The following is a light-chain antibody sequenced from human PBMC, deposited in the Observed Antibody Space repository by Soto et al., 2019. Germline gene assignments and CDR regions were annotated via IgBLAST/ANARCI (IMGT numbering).Light chain of an antibody. CDR1: QSVSGN. CDR3: QQYNNWPPA. V-gene: IGKV3-15*01. Sequence: EIVMAQSPATLSVSPGERATLSCRASQSVSGNLAWYQQKPGQAPRLLIYGASTRATGIPARFSGSGSGTEFTLTISRLQSEDFAVYYCQQYNNWPPAFGQGTKVEIK. J-gene: IGKJ1*01. CDR2: GAS.